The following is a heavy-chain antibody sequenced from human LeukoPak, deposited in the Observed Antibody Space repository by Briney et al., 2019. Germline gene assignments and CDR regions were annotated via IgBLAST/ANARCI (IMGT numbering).Heavy chain of an antibody. CDR1: GFTFSSYA. V-gene: IGHV3-30*04. J-gene: IGHJ6*03. D-gene: IGHD4-17*01. CDR3: ARRFYGRYDYYSMDV. CDR2: ISSDGSNK. Sequence: GRSLRLSCAASGFTFSSYAMHWVRQAPGKGLEWVAVISSDGSNKYYADSVKGRFTISRDNSKNTLYLQMNSLRAEDTAVYYCARRFYGRYDYYSMDVWGKGTTVTVSS.